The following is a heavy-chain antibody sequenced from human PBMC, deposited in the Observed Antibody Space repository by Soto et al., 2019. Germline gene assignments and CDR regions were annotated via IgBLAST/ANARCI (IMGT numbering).Heavy chain of an antibody. Sequence: QVQLVESGGGVVQPGRSLRLSCAASGFTFSSYGMHWVRQAPGKGLEWVAVISYDGSDKYYADSVKGRFTISRDNSNNTLYLQMDSLRAEDTAVYYCAKGAVVAPTYFPHWGQGTLVTVSS. CDR1: GFTFSSYG. CDR3: AKGAVVAPTYFPH. CDR2: ISYDGSDK. V-gene: IGHV3-30*18. D-gene: IGHD2-15*01. J-gene: IGHJ1*01.